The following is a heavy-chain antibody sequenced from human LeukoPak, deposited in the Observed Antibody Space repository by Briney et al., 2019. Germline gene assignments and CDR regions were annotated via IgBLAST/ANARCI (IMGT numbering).Heavy chain of an antibody. D-gene: IGHD3-3*01. J-gene: IGHJ5*02. V-gene: IGHV4-59*01. Sequence: PSETLSLTCTVSGGSISSYYWSWIRQPPGKGLEWIGYIYYSGSTNYNPSLKSRVTISVDTSKNQFSLKLSSVTAADTAVYYCARHVYEFWEWPLNGFDPWGQGTLVTVSS. CDR1: GGSISSYY. CDR2: IYYSGST. CDR3: ARHVYEFWEWPLNGFDP.